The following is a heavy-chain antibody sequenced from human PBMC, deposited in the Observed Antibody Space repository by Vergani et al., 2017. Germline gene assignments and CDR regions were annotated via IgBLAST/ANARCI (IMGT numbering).Heavy chain of an antibody. D-gene: IGHD3-22*01. Sequence: QVQLVQSGAEVKKPGSSVKVSCKASGGTFSSYAISWVRQAPGQGLEWMGRIIPIFGTANDAQKCQGRVTITADESTSTAYMELSSLRSEDTAVYYCARVTYDSSGYNHGPAEYFQHWGQGTLVTVSS. V-gene: IGHV1-69*18. CDR3: ARVTYDSSGYNHGPAEYFQH. J-gene: IGHJ1*01. CDR2: IIPIFGTA. CDR1: GGTFSSYA.